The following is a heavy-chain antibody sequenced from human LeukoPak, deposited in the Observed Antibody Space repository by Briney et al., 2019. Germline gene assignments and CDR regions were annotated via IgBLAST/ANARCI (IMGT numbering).Heavy chain of an antibody. V-gene: IGHV4-39*01. J-gene: IGHJ4*02. CDR3: ARQSASSSLFDY. Sequence: PSETLSLTCTVSGGSISSSNYYWGWIRQPPGKGLEWIGSIYYSGSTYYNPSLKSRVSISVDTSKNQFSLKLSSVTAADTAVYYCARQSASSSLFDYWGQGTLVTVSS. CDR1: GGSISSSNYY. CDR2: IYYSGST. D-gene: IGHD6-6*01.